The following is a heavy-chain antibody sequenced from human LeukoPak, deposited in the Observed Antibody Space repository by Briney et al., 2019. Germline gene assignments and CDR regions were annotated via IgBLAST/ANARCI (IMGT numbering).Heavy chain of an antibody. CDR2: INPNSGGT. V-gene: IGHV1-2*02. D-gene: IGHD1-1*01. J-gene: IGHJ5*02. CDR1: GSTFTGYY. CDR3: ARGWYNWNDDWFDP. Sequence: GASVKVSCKASGSTFTGYYMHWVRQAPGQGLEWMGWINPNSGGTNYAQKFQGRVTMTRDTSISTAYMELSRLRSDVTAVYYCARGWYNWNDDWFDPWGQGTLVTVSS.